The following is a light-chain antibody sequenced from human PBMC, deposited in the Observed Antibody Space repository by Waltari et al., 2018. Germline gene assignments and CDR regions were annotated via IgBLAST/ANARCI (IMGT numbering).Light chain of an antibody. CDR3: QQYYSYPRT. Sequence: AIRITQSPSSLSASTGDRVTITCRASQGISSYLTWYQQKPGKAPKLLIYAASTLQRGVPSRCSGSGSGTDFTLTISCLQSEDCATYYCQQYYSYPRTFGQGTKVEIK. V-gene: IGKV1-8*01. CDR2: AAS. J-gene: IGKJ1*01. CDR1: QGISSY.